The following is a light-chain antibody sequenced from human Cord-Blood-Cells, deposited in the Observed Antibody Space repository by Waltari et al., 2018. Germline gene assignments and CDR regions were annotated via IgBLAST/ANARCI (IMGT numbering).Light chain of an antibody. CDR3: QQYNNWRLT. CDR1: QSVSSN. J-gene: IGKJ4*01. V-gene: IGKV3-15*01. Sequence: EIVMTQSPATLSVSPGARATLSCRASQSVSSNLSWYQQKPGQAPRLLIYGASTRATGIPARFSGSGAGTQCTLTFSSLQSEDFAVYYCQQYNNWRLTFGGGTKVEIQ. CDR2: GAS.